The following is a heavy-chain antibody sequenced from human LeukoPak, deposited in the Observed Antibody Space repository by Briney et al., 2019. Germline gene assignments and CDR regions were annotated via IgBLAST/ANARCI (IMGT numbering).Heavy chain of an antibody. V-gene: IGHV3-15*01. CDR1: GFTFTNAW. J-gene: IGHJ4*02. Sequence: PGGSLRLSCAASGFTFTNAWMSRVRQAPGQGLEWVGRIKSRHDGGTTDYAAPVKDRFTISRDDSKNTLYLQMNSLRTEDTAVYYCTTWTSHWGQGTLVTVSS. CDR3: TTWTSH. CDR2: IKSRHDGGTT. D-gene: IGHD3/OR15-3a*01.